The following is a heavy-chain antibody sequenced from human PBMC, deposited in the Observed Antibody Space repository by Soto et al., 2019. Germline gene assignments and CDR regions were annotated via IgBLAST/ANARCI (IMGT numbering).Heavy chain of an antibody. V-gene: IGHV3-21*01. CDR3: AAVTLPYYYYYMDV. Sequence: PGGSLRLSCAASGFTFSSYSMNWVRQAPGKGQGWVSSISSSSSYIYYADSVKGRFTISRDNAKNSLYLQMNSLRAEDTAVYYCAAVTLPYYYYYMDVWGKGTTVTVSS. J-gene: IGHJ6*03. CDR2: ISSSSSYI. CDR1: GFTFSSYS. D-gene: IGHD4-4*01.